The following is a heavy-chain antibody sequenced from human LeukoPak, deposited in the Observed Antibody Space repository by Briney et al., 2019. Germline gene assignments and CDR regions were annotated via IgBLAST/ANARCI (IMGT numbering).Heavy chain of an antibody. CDR2: IWYDGSNK. Sequence: GGSLRLSCAASGFTFSSYGMHWVRQAPGKGLEWVAVIWYDGSNKYYADSVKGRFTISRDNSKNTLYLQMNSLRAEDTAVYYCAREAAAGDSHFDYWGQGTLVTVSS. D-gene: IGHD6-13*01. J-gene: IGHJ4*02. CDR1: GFTFSSYG. CDR3: AREAAAGDSHFDY. V-gene: IGHV3-33*08.